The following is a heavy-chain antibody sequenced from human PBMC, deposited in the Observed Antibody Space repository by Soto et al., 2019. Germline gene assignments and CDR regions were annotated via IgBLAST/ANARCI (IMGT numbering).Heavy chain of an antibody. Sequence: SETLSLTCTVSGGSISSGDYYWSWIRQPPGKGLEWIGYIYYSGSTYYNPSLKSRVTISVDTSKNQFSLKLSSVTAADTAVYYCARRYYYDSSGYYGLGAFDIWGQGTMVTVSS. D-gene: IGHD3-22*01. CDR3: ARRYYYDSSGYYGLGAFDI. J-gene: IGHJ3*02. CDR2: IYYSGST. CDR1: GGSISSGDYY. V-gene: IGHV4-30-4*01.